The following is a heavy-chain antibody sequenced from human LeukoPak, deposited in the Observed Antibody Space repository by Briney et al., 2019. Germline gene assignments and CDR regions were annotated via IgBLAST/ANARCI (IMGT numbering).Heavy chain of an antibody. CDR1: GFTFSRFA. J-gene: IGHJ4*02. V-gene: IGHV3-23*01. Sequence: GGSLRLSCAASGFTFSRFAMSWVRQAPGRGLEWVSTISGSGGTTNYADSVKGRFTFSRDNSKNTLYLQMNSLRAEDTAVYYCAKDLPDYGDYIEGYWGQGTLVTVSS. CDR2: ISGSGGTT. D-gene: IGHD4-17*01. CDR3: AKDLPDYGDYIEGY.